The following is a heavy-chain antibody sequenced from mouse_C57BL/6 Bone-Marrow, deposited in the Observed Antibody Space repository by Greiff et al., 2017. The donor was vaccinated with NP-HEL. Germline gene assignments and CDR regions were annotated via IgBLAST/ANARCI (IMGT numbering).Heavy chain of an antibody. J-gene: IGHJ4*01. D-gene: IGHD2-2*01. Sequence: QVQLQQPGAELVKPGASVKLSCKASGYTFTSYWMQWVKQRPGQGLEWIGEIDPSDSYTNYNQKFKGKSTLTVDTSSSTAYMHLSSLTSEDSAVYYCAGGYDGYAMDYWGQGTSVTVSS. CDR1: GYTFTSYW. V-gene: IGHV1-50*01. CDR3: AGGYDGYAMDY. CDR2: IDPSDSYT.